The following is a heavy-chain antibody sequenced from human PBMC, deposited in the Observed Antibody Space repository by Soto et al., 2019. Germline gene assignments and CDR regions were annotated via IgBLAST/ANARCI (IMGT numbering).Heavy chain of an antibody. D-gene: IGHD6-13*01. Sequence: GGSLRLSCAASGFTFSSYAMSWVRQAPGKGLEWVSAISGSGGSTYYADSVKGRFTISRDNSKNTLYLQMNSLRAEDTAVYYCAKENPSDGIAAAGGDYYYYMDVWGKGTTVTVSS. CDR2: ISGSGGST. J-gene: IGHJ6*03. CDR1: GFTFSSYA. CDR3: AKENPSDGIAAAGGDYYYYMDV. V-gene: IGHV3-23*01.